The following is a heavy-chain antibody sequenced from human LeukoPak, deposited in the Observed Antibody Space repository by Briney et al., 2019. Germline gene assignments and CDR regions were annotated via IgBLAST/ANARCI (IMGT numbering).Heavy chain of an antibody. V-gene: IGHV4-59*01. CDR1: GGSISSYD. CDR3: ARGQYYYDSSGYRVGRWFDP. Sequence: SETLSLTCTVSGGSISSYDWSWIRQPPGKGLEWIGYIYYSGSTNYNPSLKSRLTISVDTSKNQFCLKLSSVTAADADVYYCARGQYYYDSSGYRVGRWFDPWGQGTLVTVSS. J-gene: IGHJ5*02. CDR2: IYYSGST. D-gene: IGHD3-22*01.